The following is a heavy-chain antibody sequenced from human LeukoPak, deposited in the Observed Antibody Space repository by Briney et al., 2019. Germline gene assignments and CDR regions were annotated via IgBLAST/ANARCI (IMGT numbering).Heavy chain of an antibody. D-gene: IGHD3-22*01. J-gene: IGHJ4*02. CDR2: IYTSGST. CDR3: ARAPPYYYDSSGTPFDY. V-gene: IGHV4-61*02. CDR1: GGSISSGSYY. Sequence: TLSLTCTVSGGSISSGSYYWSWIRQPAGKGLEWIGRIYTSGSTNYNPSLKSRVTISVDTSKSQFSLKLSSVTAADTAVYYCARAPPYYYDSSGTPFDYWGQGTLVTVSS.